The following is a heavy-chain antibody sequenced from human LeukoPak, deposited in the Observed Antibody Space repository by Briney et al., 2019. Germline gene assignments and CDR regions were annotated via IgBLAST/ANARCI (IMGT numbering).Heavy chain of an antibody. CDR1: GGSFSGYY. J-gene: IGHJ4*02. V-gene: IGHV4-34*01. Sequence: SETLSLTCAVYGGSFSGYYWNRIRQPPGKGLEWIGEINHSGSTNYNPSLKSRVTISVDTSKNQFSLKLSSVTAADTAVYYCARESPGDYWGQGTLVTVSS. CDR2: INHSGST. CDR3: ARESPGDY.